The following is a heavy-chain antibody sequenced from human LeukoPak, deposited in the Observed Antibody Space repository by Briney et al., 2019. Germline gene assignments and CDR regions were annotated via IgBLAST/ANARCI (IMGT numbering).Heavy chain of an antibody. Sequence: ASVKVWCKASGYTFTGYYMHWVRQAPGQGLEWMGWINPNSGGTNYAQKFQGRVTMTRDTSISTAYMELSRLRSDDTAVYYCARDIWYGELSDNFDYWGQGTLVTVSS. J-gene: IGHJ4*02. CDR3: ARDIWYGELSDNFDY. CDR2: INPNSGGT. CDR1: GYTFTGYY. V-gene: IGHV1-2*02. D-gene: IGHD3-10*01.